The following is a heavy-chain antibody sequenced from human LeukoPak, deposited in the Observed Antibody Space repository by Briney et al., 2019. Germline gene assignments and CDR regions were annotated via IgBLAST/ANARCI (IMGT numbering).Heavy chain of an antibody. D-gene: IGHD4-11*01. Sequence: GGSLRLSCAASGFTFSSYTMNWGRQAPGKGLESVSTVSSSSTYIYYADSVKGRFTISRDNAKNSLYLQMNSLRAEDTAVYYCARDSNPVYYYGLDVWGQGTTVTVSS. CDR3: ARDSNPVYYYGLDV. J-gene: IGHJ6*02. V-gene: IGHV3-21*01. CDR1: GFTFSSYT. CDR2: VSSSSTYI.